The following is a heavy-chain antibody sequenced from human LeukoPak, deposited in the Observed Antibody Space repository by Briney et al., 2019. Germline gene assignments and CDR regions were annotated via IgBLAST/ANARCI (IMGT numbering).Heavy chain of an antibody. V-gene: IGHV3-11*04. J-gene: IGHJ4*02. CDR1: GFTFSDYY. Sequence: PGGSLRLSCAASGFTFSDYYMSWIRQAAGKGLEWVSYISSSGSTIYYADSVKGRFTISRDNAKNSLYLQMNSLRAEDTAVYYCASGGLRGYYDSSGSNPFDYWGQGTLVTVSS. CDR2: ISSSGSTI. D-gene: IGHD3-22*01. CDR3: ASGGLRGYYDSSGSNPFDY.